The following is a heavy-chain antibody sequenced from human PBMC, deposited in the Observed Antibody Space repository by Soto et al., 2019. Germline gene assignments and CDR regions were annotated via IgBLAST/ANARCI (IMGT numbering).Heavy chain of an antibody. CDR2: IKSKTDGGTT. J-gene: IGHJ4*02. D-gene: IGHD3-9*01. Sequence: PGGSLRLSCAASGFNFSSYAMSWVRQAPGKGLEWVGRIKSKTDGGTTDYAAPVKGRFTISRDDSKNTLYLQMNSLKTEDTAVYYCTTVGGDLLRYFDPNDYWGQGTLVTVSS. CDR3: TTVGGDLLRYFDPNDY. V-gene: IGHV3-15*01. CDR1: GFNFSSYA.